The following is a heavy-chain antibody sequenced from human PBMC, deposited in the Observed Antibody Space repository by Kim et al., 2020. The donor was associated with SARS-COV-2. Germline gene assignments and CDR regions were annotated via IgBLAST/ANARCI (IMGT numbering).Heavy chain of an antibody. Sequence: YIYYADSVKGRFTISRDNAKNSLYLQMNSLRAEDTAVYYCARDDILTGYYWGQGTLVTVSS. J-gene: IGHJ4*02. CDR2: YI. CDR3: ARDDILTGYY. V-gene: IGHV3-21*01. D-gene: IGHD3-9*01.